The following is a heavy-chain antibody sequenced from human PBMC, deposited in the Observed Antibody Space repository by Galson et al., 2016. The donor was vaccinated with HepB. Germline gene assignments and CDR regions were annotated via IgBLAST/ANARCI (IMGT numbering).Heavy chain of an antibody. J-gene: IGHJ4*02. CDR3: AKAPSGWSYYFDY. Sequence: SCAASVLTFSSHGMSWVRQAPGTGLGWVSTMSGSGRTTSYADPVKGRFTIPRDNSRNTVFLQMNSLTAEDTAVYYCAKAPSGWSYYFDYWGQGILVTVSS. V-gene: IGHV3-23*01. D-gene: IGHD6-19*01. CDR1: VLTFSSHG. CDR2: MSGSGRTT.